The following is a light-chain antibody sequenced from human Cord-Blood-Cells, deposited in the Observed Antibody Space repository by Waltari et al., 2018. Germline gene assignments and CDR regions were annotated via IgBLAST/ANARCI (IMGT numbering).Light chain of an antibody. J-gene: IGLJ1*01. CDR3: SSYTSSSTLEV. V-gene: IGLV2-14*04. CDR2: DVR. Sequence: GQSITISCPGTSSDVGGYNYVSWYQQHPGKAPKLMIYDVRNRPSGVSNRFSGSKSGNTASRTISGLQAEDEADYYCSSYTSSSTLEVFGTGTKVTVL. CDR1: SSDVGGYNY.